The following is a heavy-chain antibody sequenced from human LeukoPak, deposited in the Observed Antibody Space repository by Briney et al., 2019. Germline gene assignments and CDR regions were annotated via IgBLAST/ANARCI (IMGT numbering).Heavy chain of an antibody. D-gene: IGHD4-17*01. CDR1: GFTFSTYW. V-gene: IGHV3-53*01. CDR3: ARVGGDYVTDAFDI. J-gene: IGHJ3*02. CDR2: IYSGGST. Sequence: GGSLRLSCAAASGFTFSTYWMSWVRQAPGKGLGWVSVIYSGGSTYYADSVKGRFTISRDNSKNTLYLQMNSLRAEDTAVYYCARVGGDYVTDAFDIWGQGTMVTVSS.